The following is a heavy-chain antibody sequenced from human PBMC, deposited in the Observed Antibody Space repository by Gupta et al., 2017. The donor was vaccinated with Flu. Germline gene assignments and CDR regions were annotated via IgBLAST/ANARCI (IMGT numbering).Heavy chain of an antibody. D-gene: IGHD2-21*01. CDR3: ATLPVINEYPSGTMALDS. J-gene: IGHJ5*01. Sequence: QVQLVQSGAEVKKPGSSLRLSCRASGGPFSSLGIPWVRQAPGQGLEWVGDISPSFAATSHYARKFKGRVTISADESTSTAYMSLSSLRSDDTAVYYCATLPVINEYPSGTMALDSWGQGTLVTVSS. V-gene: IGHV1-69*01. CDR2: ISPSFAATS. CDR1: GGPFSSLG.